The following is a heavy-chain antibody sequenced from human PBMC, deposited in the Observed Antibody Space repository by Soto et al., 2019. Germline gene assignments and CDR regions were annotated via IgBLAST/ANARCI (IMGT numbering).Heavy chain of an antibody. CDR2: IIPIFGTA. J-gene: IGHJ4*02. V-gene: IGHV1-69*01. CDR3: ARTDRTYYYDSSGFHAWDY. Sequence: QVQLVQSGAEVKKPGSSVKVSCKASGGTFSSYAISWVRQAPGQGLEWMGGIIPIFGTANYAQKFQGRVTITADESTSTAYMELSSLRSEDTAVYYCARTDRTYYYDSSGFHAWDYWGQGTLVTVSS. D-gene: IGHD3-22*01. CDR1: GGTFSSYA.